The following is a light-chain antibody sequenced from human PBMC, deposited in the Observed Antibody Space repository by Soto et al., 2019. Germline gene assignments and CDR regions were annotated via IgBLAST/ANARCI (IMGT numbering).Light chain of an antibody. V-gene: IGLV2-14*01. CDR2: EVS. Sequence: QSALTQPASVSGSPGQSIAISCTGTNSDIGAYKYVSWYQQHPGKAPKLMIYEVSSRPSGVSDRFSGSKSGNTASLTISGLQAEDEADYYCSSYTSSNTYVFGTGTKVTVL. J-gene: IGLJ1*01. CDR1: NSDIGAYKY. CDR3: SSYTSSNTYV.